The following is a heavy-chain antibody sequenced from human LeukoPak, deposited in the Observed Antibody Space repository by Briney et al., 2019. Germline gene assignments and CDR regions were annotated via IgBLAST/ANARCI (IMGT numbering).Heavy chain of an antibody. V-gene: IGHV3-21*01. CDR3: ATSGYNYWYFAL. D-gene: IGHD6-25*01. CDR1: GFTFSSYT. CDR2: ISSSSSYI. Sequence: GGSLRLSCAASGFTFSSYTMDWVRQAPGEGLEWVSSISSSSSYIYYADSVKGRFTISRDNAKNSLYLQMSSLRAEDTAVYYCATSGYNYWYFALWGRGTLVTVSS. J-gene: IGHJ2*01.